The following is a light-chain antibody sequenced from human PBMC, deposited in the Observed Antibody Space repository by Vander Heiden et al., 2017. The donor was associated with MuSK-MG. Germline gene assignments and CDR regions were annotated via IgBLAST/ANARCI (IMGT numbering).Light chain of an antibody. CDR1: QSVSSN. J-gene: IGKJ2*04. CDR2: GAS. V-gene: IGKV3-15*01. CDR3: QQYNNWPCS. Sequence: EIVMTQSPATLSVSTGERATLSCRASQSVSSNLAWYKQNPGQAPRLLIYGASTRATGIPARFSGSGSGTEFTLTISSLQSEDFAVYYCQQYNNWPCSFGQGTKLEIK.